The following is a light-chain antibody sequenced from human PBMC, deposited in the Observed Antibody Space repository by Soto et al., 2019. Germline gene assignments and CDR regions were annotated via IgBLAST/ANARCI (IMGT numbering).Light chain of an antibody. V-gene: IGLV2-8*01. CDR2: EVN. CDR3: TSYAGGNNV. CDR1: STDVGGYDY. Sequence: QSALTQPPSASGSPGQSVTISCTGTSTDVGGYDYVSWYQQHPGKVPKRMIYEVNKRPSGVPDRFSGSKSGNTASLTVSGLQPEDGADYYCTSYAGGNNVFGTGTKVTVL. J-gene: IGLJ1*01.